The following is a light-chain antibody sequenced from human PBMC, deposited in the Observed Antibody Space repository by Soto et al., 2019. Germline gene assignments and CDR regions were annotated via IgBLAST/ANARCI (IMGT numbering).Light chain of an antibody. V-gene: IGKV1-5*03. CDR3: QQYNSYST. CDR2: KAS. J-gene: IGKJ1*01. Sequence: DIQMTQSPSTLSASVGDRVTITCRASQSISSWLAWYQQKPGKAPKLLIYKASSLESGVPSRFSGSGSGTEFTRTISILQPDDFATYYCQQYNSYSTFGQGTKVEIK. CDR1: QSISSW.